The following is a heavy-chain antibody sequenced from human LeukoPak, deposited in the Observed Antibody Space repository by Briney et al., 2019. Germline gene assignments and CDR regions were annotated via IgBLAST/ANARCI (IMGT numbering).Heavy chain of an antibody. D-gene: IGHD1-26*01. V-gene: IGHV1-8*01. Sequence: ASVKVSCKASGYTFTSNNINWVRQATGQGLEWMGWMNPNSGNTGYAQKFQGRVTMTRNTSISTAYMELSSLRSEDTAVYYCARGGGGSYDYYYYMDVWGKGTTVTVSS. CDR1: GYTFTSNN. CDR2: MNPNSGNT. CDR3: ARGGGGSYDYYYYMDV. J-gene: IGHJ6*03.